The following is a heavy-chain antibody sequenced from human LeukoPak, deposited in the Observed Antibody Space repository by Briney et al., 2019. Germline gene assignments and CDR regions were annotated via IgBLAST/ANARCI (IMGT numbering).Heavy chain of an antibody. D-gene: IGHD2-15*01. V-gene: IGHV4-30-4*01. CDR3: ARGYCSGGSCWFDP. CDR1: GGSISSGDYY. Sequence: SETLSLTCTVSGGSISSGDYYWSWIRQPQGKGLGGIGNIYYSGSTYYNPSLKSRVTISVDTSKNQFSLKLSSVTAADTAVYYCARGYCSGGSCWFDPWGQGTLVTVSS. J-gene: IGHJ5*02. CDR2: IYYSGST.